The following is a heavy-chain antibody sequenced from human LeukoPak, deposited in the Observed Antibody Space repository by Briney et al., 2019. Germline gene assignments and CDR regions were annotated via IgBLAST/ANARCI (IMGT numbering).Heavy chain of an antibody. J-gene: IGHJ4*02. V-gene: IGHV4-59*01. Sequence: SETLSLTCTVSGGSLSSYYWSWLRQPPGKGLEWIGYIYYSGSTNYNPSLKSRVTISVDTSKNQFSLKLSSVTAADTAVYYCARYPLQGYFDYWGQGTLVTVSS. CDR1: GGSLSSYY. D-gene: IGHD1-1*01. CDR3: ARYPLQGYFDY. CDR2: IYYSGST.